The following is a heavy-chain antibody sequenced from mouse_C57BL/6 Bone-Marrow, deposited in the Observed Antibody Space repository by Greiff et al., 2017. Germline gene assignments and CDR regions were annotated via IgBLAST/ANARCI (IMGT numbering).Heavy chain of an antibody. CDR1: GYAFSTYW. J-gene: IGHJ2*01. V-gene: IGHV1-80*01. CDR2: IYPGDGDT. CDR3: ARDWDYFDY. D-gene: IGHD4-1*01. Sequence: QVQLQQSGAELVKPGASVTISCTVSGYAFSTYWMNWVKQRPGKGLEWIGLIYPGDGDTNYNGKFKGKATLTADKSYSTAYMQLSSLTSEDSAVYFCARDWDYFDYWGQGTTLTVSS.